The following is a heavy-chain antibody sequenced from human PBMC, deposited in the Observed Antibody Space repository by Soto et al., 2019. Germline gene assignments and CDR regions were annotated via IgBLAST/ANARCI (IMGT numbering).Heavy chain of an antibody. CDR2: IYSGGST. CDR1: GFTVSSNY. V-gene: IGHV3-53*01. CDR3: ARTPREDLYFDY. Sequence: GGSLRLSCAASGFTVSSNYMSWVRQAPGKGLEWVSVIYSGGSTYYADSVKGRFTISRDNSKNTLYLQMNSLRAEDTAVYYCARTPREDLYFDYWGPGTLVTVSS. J-gene: IGHJ4*02.